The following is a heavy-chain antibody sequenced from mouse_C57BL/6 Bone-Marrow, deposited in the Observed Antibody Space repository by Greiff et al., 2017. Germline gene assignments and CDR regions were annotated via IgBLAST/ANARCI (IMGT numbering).Heavy chain of an antibody. CDR1: GYTFTGYW. CDR2: ILPGSGST. V-gene: IGHV1-9*01. J-gene: IGHJ1*03. Sequence: VKLMESGAELMKPGASVKLSCKATGYTFTGYWIEWVKQRPGHGLEWIGEILPGSGSTNYNEKFKGKATFTADTSSKTAYMQLSRLTTEYSAIYYCASGGLLLYWYFDVWGTGTTVTVSS. D-gene: IGHD1-1*01. CDR3: ASGGLLLYWYFDV.